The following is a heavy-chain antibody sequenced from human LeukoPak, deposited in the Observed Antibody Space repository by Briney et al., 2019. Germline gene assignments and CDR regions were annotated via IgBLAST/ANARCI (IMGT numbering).Heavy chain of an antibody. CDR2: IREDGNEK. CDR1: GFTLSSHW. V-gene: IGHV3-7*01. D-gene: IGHD3-22*01. Sequence: GGSLRLSCVASGFTLSSHWMSWVRQAPGKGLEWVANIREDGNEKYYVDSVKGRFTISRDNAKNSLWLQMNSLRAEDTAVYYCATSSGWRFDYWGQGTLVAVSS. CDR3: ATSSGWRFDY. J-gene: IGHJ4*02.